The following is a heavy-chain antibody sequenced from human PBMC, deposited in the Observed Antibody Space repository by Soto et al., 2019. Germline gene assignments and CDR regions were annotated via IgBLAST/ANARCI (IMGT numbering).Heavy chain of an antibody. CDR3: ARGWFGPDV. CDR1: EFTFSGAR. CDR2: INRVGTTS. Sequence: EVQLVESGGGLVQPGGSLRLSCAASEFTFSGARVNWVRQAPGKGLGWASGINRVGTTSTYADSVKGRFTSSRDNAKNTVYLQMNSLRVEDTAVYYCARGWFGPDVWGKGTTVTVSS. D-gene: IGHD3-10*01. J-gene: IGHJ6*03. V-gene: IGHV3-74*01.